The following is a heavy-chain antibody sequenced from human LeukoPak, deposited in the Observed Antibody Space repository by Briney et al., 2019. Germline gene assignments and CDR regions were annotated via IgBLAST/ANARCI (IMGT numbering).Heavy chain of an antibody. CDR2: IYYSGST. CDR1: GGSISSTSFY. D-gene: IGHD5-24*01. V-gene: IGHV4-39*01. Sequence: SETLSLTCTVSGGSISSTSFYWGWIRQPPGKGLEWIGSIYYSGSTNYNPSLKSRVTISVDTSKNQFSLRLSSVTAADTAVYYCARHWGRDGYNSLEYWGQGTLVTVSS. J-gene: IGHJ4*02. CDR3: ARHWGRDGYNSLEY.